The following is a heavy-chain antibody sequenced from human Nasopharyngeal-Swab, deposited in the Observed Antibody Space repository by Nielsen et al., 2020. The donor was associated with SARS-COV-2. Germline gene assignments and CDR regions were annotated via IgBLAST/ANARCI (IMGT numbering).Heavy chain of an antibody. J-gene: IGHJ3*02. CDR3: ARSVGSFYGQGAFDI. D-gene: IGHD1-26*01. CDR2: IRSKTYGGAP. V-gene: IGHV3-49*01. Sequence: GESLKISCTTSGFTFGDYAMSWFRQAPGKGLEWVGFIRSKTYGGAPEYAASVKGRFTISRDGAKSIAYLQMNSLETEDTGVYYCARSVGSFYGQGAFDIWGQGTMVTVSS. CDR1: GFTFGDYA.